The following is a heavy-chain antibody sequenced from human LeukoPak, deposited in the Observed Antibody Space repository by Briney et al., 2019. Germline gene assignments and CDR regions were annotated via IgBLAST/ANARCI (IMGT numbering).Heavy chain of an antibody. Sequence: SGPTLVKPTQTLTLTCTFSGFSLTTSEVGVGWIRQPPGKALGWLALIYWNDDKCYSPSLKSRLTITKDTSKNQVVLTMTNMDPVDTATYYCARLVDYYDSGGYYADYWGQGTLVTVAP. CDR3: ARLVDYYDSGGYYADY. CDR2: IYWNDDK. J-gene: IGHJ4*02. CDR1: GFSLTTSEVG. D-gene: IGHD3-22*01. V-gene: IGHV2-5*01.